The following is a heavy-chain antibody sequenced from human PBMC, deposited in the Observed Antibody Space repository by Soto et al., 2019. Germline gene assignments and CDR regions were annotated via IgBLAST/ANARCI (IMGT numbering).Heavy chain of an antibody. J-gene: IGHJ6*03. Sequence: GASVKVSCKASGYTFTGYYMHWVRQAPGQGLEWMGWINPNSGGTNYAQKFQGWVTMTRDTSISTAYMELSRLRSDDTAVYYCARDKGYCSGGSCYPYYYYYSYMDVWGKGTTVTVSS. CDR3: ARDKGYCSGGSCYPYYYYYSYMDV. CDR2: INPNSGGT. V-gene: IGHV1-2*04. CDR1: GYTFTGYY. D-gene: IGHD2-15*01.